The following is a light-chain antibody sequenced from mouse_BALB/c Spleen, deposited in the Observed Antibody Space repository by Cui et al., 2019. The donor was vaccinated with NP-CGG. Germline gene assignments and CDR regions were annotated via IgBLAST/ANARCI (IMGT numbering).Light chain of an antibody. CDR1: TGAVTTSNY. CDR3: ALWYSNHWV. Sequence: QAVVTPESALTTSPGETVTLTCRSSTGAVTTSNYANWVQEKPDHLFTGLIGGTHNRPPGVPARFSGSLIGDKAALTITGAQTEDEAIYFCALWYSNHWVFGGGTKLTVL. J-gene: IGLJ1*01. CDR2: GTH. V-gene: IGLV1*01.